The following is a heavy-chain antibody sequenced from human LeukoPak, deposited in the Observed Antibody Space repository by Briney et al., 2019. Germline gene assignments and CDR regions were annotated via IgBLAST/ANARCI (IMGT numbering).Heavy chain of an antibody. V-gene: IGHV1-3*01. CDR3: AREFPRRGAAAREGY. CDR2: INAGNGNT. J-gene: IGHJ4*02. CDR1: GYTFTSYA. Sequence: ASVKVSCKASGYTFTSYAMHWVRQPPGQRLEWMGWINAGNGNTKYSQKFQGRVTITRDTSASTAYMELSSLRSEDTAVYYCAREFPRRGAAAREGYWGQGTLVTVSS. D-gene: IGHD6-13*01.